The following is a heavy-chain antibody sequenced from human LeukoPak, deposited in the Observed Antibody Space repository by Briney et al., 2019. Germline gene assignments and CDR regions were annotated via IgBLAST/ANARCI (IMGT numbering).Heavy chain of an antibody. V-gene: IGHV4-39*01. CDR2: IYYTGST. CDR1: GGSISSSSYY. CDR3: AAQGYSSGWYGDRFAY. J-gene: IGHJ4*02. Sequence: SETLSLTCTVSGGSISSSSYYWGWIRHPPGKGLEWIGSIYYTGSTYYNPSLKSRVTISVDTSKNQFSLKLSSVTAADTAVYYCAAQGYSSGWYGDRFAYWGQGTLVTVSS. D-gene: IGHD6-19*01.